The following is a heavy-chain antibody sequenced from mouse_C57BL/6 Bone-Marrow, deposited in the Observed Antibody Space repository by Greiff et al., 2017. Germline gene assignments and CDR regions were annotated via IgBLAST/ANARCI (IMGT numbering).Heavy chain of an antibody. CDR3: AKGGNLFDY. CDR2: ISYDGSN. V-gene: IGHV3-6*01. CDR1: GYSITSGYY. J-gene: IGHJ2*01. Sequence: EVKLEESGPGLVKPSQSLSLTCSVTGYSITSGYYWNWIRQFPGNKLEWMGYISYDGSNNYNPSFKNRISITRDTSKNQFFLKLNSVTTEDTATYYCAKGGNLFDYWGQGTTLTVSS. D-gene: IGHD2-1*01.